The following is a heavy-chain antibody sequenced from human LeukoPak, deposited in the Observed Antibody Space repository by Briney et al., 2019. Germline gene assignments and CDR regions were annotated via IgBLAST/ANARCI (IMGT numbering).Heavy chain of an antibody. D-gene: IGHD3-10*01. V-gene: IGHV4-34*01. CDR3: ASVALWFGSYYFDY. CDR1: GGSFSGYY. Sequence: PSETLSLTCAVYGGSFSGYYWSWIRQPPGKGLEWIGEINHSGSTNYNPSLKSRVTISVDTSKNQFSLKLSSVTAADTAVYYCASVALWFGSYYFDYWGQGTLVTVSS. CDR2: INHSGST. J-gene: IGHJ4*02.